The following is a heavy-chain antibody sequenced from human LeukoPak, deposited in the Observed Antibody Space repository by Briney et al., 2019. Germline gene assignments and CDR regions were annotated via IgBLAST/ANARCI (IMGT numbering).Heavy chain of an antibody. D-gene: IGHD6-13*01. Sequence: SETLSLTCTVSGGSISSYYWSWIRQPPGKGLEWIGYIYYSGSTNYNPSLKSRLTISVDTSKNQFSLKLSSVTAADTAVYYCARTTEAHSWRTRYYDYYMDVWGIGTTVAVSS. CDR3: ARTTEAHSWRTRYYDYYMDV. V-gene: IGHV4-59*01. CDR1: GGSISSYY. CDR2: IYYSGST. J-gene: IGHJ6*03.